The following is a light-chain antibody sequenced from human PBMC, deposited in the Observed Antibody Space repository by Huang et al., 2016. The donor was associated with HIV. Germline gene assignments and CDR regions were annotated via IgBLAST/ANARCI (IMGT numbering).Light chain of an antibody. Sequence: EIVMTQSPATLSVFPGERATLSCRASQTVNNNLDWYQQKPGQAPRLLIYGAVTRATGIPVRFSASGSGTEFTLAISSLQSEDFAVYYCQQYNNWPPWTFGQGTKVEIK. CDR1: QTVNNN. CDR3: QQYNNWPPWT. J-gene: IGKJ1*01. V-gene: IGKV3D-15*01. CDR2: GAV.